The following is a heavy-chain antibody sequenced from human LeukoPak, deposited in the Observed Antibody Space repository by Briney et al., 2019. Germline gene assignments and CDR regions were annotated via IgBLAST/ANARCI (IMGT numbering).Heavy chain of an antibody. CDR1: GFTFSDHY. Sequence: GGSLRLSCAASGFTFSDHYMDWVRQAPGKGLDWVGRTRNKANSYTTEYAASVKGRFTISRDDSKNSLYLQMNSLKTEDTAVYYCARAGRSGSYADYWGQGTLVTVSS. CDR3: ARAGRSGSYADY. V-gene: IGHV3-72*01. D-gene: IGHD1-26*01. J-gene: IGHJ4*02. CDR2: TRNKANSYTT.